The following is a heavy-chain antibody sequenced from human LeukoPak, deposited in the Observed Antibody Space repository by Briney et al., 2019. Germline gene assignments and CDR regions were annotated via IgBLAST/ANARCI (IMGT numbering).Heavy chain of an antibody. Sequence: PGGSLRLSCAASGFSFSSYWMSWVRQAPGKGLEWVANIKRDGSEKYYVDSVKGRFTISRDNAKNTLYLQMNSLRAEDTAVYYCARDAVDTANAVWGQGTTVTVSS. D-gene: IGHD5-18*01. J-gene: IGHJ6*02. CDR2: IKRDGSEK. V-gene: IGHV3-7*01. CDR3: ARDAVDTANAV. CDR1: GFSFSSYW.